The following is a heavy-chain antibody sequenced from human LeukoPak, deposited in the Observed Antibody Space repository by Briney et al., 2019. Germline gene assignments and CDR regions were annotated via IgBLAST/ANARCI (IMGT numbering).Heavy chain of an antibody. Sequence: ASVKVSCKASGYTFTSYGISWVRQAPGQGLEWMGWISANNGDTRHAQNLQGRVTMTTDASTSTAYMELRSLRSDDTAVYYCARDERYYYYGMDVWGQGTTVTVSS. CDR3: ARDERYYYYGMDV. D-gene: IGHD1-1*01. J-gene: IGHJ6*02. CDR2: ISANNGDT. V-gene: IGHV1-18*04. CDR1: GYTFTSYG.